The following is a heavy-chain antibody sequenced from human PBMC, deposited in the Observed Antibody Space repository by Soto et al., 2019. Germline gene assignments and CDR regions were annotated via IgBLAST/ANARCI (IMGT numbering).Heavy chain of an antibody. CDR2: VSHDGNHR. CDR3: ARDKEAYSSNWDYYYYGMDV. CDR1: VFPFSTYS. D-gene: IGHD6-13*01. Sequence: GWSLRLSCVSSVFPFSTYSIHWVRRAPGKGLEWVAIVSHDGNHRYYADSVKGRLTISRDNSKNTLYLQMDRLRPEDTAVYYCARDKEAYSSNWDYYYYGMDVWGQGTTVTVSS. J-gene: IGHJ6*02. V-gene: IGHV3-30-3*01.